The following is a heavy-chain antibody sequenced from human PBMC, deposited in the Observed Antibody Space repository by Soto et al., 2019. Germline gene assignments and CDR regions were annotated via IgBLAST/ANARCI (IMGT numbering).Heavy chain of an antibody. CDR3: AKDRVDIVVVVAAENDAFDI. D-gene: IGHD2-15*01. V-gene: IGHV3-11*04. Sequence: GGSLRLSCAASGFAFSDPYMSWIRQAPGKGLEWISYISSSGSTIYYADSVKGRFTISRDNSKNTLYLQMNSLRAEDTAVYYCAKDRVDIVVVVAAENDAFDIWGQGTMVTVSS. J-gene: IGHJ3*02. CDR2: ISSSGSTI. CDR1: GFAFSDPY.